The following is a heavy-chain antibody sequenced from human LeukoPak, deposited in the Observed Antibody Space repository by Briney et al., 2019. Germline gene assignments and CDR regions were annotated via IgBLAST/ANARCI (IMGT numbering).Heavy chain of an antibody. D-gene: IGHD6-13*01. CDR3: ARADYSSSWLFDY. CDR1: GGPISSYY. J-gene: IGHJ4*02. CDR2: IYTSGTT. Sequence: SETLSLTCTVSGGPISSYYWNWIRQPAGKGLEWIGRIYTSGTTNYNPSLKSRVTMSVDTSKNQFSLKLSSVTAADTAVYYCARADYSSSWLFDYWGQGTLVTVSS. V-gene: IGHV4-4*07.